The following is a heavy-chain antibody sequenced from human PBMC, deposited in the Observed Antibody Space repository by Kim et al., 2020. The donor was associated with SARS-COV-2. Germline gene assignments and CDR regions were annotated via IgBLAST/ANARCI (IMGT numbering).Heavy chain of an antibody. V-gene: IGHV4-59*01. D-gene: IGHD3-10*01. CDR2: VYYSGTT. CDR3: ARLRSYYYAGYFDY. Sequence: AETLSLTCNVSGDSMSRYHWSWIRQPPGKGLEWIGYVYYSGTTYYNPSLKSRVTISVDTSRNQFFLKMTSVTAADTAVYFCARLRSYYYAGYFDYWGLGTEVTVSS. CDR1: GDSMSRYH. J-gene: IGHJ4*02.